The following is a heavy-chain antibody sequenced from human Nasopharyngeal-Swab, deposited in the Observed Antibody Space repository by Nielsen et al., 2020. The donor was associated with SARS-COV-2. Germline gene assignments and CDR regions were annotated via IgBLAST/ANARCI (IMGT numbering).Heavy chain of an antibody. CDR1: GFTFSSYA. V-gene: IGHV3-23*01. CDR2: ISGSGGST. J-gene: IGHJ4*02. D-gene: IGHD2-15*01. CDR3: AKDTGGLTIVVVVAAVDY. Sequence: GESLKISCAASGFTFSSYAMSWVRQAPGKGLEWVSAISGSGGSTYYADSVKGRFTISRDNSKNTLYLQMNSLRAEDTAVYYCAKDTGGLTIVVVVAAVDYWGQGTLVTVSS.